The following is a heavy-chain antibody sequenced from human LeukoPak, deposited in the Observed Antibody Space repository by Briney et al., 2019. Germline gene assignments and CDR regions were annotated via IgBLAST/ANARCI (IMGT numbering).Heavy chain of an antibody. D-gene: IGHD6-13*01. V-gene: IGHV4-59*01. CDR2: IYYSGST. CDR1: GVSISGYY. Sequence: PSETLSLTCTVSGVSISGYYWSWIRQPPGKGLEHIGNIYYSGSTNYNPSLKSRVTISVDTSKNQFSLKLSSVTAADTAVYYCARGFAGAVVGHFDYWGQGTLVTVSS. CDR3: ARGFAGAVVGHFDY. J-gene: IGHJ4*02.